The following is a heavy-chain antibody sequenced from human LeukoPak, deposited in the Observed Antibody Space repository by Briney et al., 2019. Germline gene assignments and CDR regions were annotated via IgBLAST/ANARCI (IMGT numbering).Heavy chain of an antibody. J-gene: IGHJ4*02. D-gene: IGHD3-10*01. CDR3: AKGKITMVRGSPTDF. Sequence: GRSLRLSCAASEFTFSSYAMSWVRQAPGKGLAWVSAISGSGTSTYYADSVKGRFTISRDNSKNTLYLQMNSLRAEDTALYYCAKGKITMVRGSPTDFWGQGTLVTVSS. CDR2: ISGSGTST. V-gene: IGHV3-23*01. CDR1: EFTFSSYA.